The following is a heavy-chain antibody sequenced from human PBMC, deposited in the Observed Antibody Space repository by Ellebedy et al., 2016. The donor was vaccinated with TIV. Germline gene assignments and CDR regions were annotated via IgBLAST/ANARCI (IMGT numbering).Heavy chain of an antibody. CDR2: IYYTGST. CDR1: GGSISSGSYY. V-gene: IGHV4-39*07. D-gene: IGHD3-16*01. CDR3: ARDLTGGADAFDI. J-gene: IGHJ3*02. Sequence: MPGGSLRLSCTVSGGSISSGSYYWGWIRQPPGKGLEWIVTIYYTGSTYYNPSLKSRVTISVDTSKNQFSLKLSSVTAAETAVYYCARDLTGGADAFDIWGQGTVVTVSS.